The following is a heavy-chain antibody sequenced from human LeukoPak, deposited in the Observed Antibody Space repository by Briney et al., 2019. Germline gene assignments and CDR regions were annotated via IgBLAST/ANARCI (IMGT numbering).Heavy chain of an antibody. V-gene: IGHV1-2*06. CDR1: GYTFTDYY. D-gene: IGHD2-21*02. J-gene: IGHJ4*02. CDR3: ARDYCGGDCFPDY. CDR2: INPNSGGS. Sequence: ASVKVSCKASGYTFTDYYMHWVRQAPGQGLEWVGRINPNSGGSNYAQEFQGRVTMTRDTSISTAYMELSRLRSDDTAVYYCARDYCGGDCFPDYWGQGTLVTVSS.